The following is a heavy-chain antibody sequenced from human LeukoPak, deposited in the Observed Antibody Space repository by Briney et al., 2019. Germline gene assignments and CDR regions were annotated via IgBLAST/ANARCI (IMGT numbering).Heavy chain of an antibody. D-gene: IGHD1-1*01. CDR3: ARGPVQLERRGYAFDI. V-gene: IGHV1-69*13. J-gene: IGHJ3*02. CDR2: IIPIFGTA. Sequence: GASVKVSCKASGGTFSSYAISWVRQAPGQGLEWMGGIIPIFGTANYAQKFQGRVTITADESTSTAYMGLSRLRSEDTAVYYCARGPVQLERRGYAFDIWGQGTMVTVS. CDR1: GGTFSSYA.